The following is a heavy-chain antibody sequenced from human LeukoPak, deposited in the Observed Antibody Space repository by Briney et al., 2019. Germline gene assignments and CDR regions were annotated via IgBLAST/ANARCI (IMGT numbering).Heavy chain of an antibody. Sequence: TGGSLRLSCAASGFTFRNYRMNWVRQAPGKGLEWVSSISSSSNYIHYADSVKGRFTISRDNAKNSLYLQMNSLRAEDTALYYCATYGSGSGTFFDSWGQGTLVTVSS. CDR1: GFTFRNYR. J-gene: IGHJ4*01. CDR3: ATYGSGSGTFFDS. V-gene: IGHV3-21*01. D-gene: IGHD3-10*01. CDR2: ISSSSNYI.